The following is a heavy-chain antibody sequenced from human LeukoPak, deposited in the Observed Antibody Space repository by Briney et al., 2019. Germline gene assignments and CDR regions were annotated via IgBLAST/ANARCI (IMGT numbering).Heavy chain of an antibody. J-gene: IGHJ4*02. D-gene: IGHD2-15*01. Sequence: NSLETLSLTCSVWGGFIRNHFWRGIRKPPGKGPEWIGYMYYSGSTNYDPSLRSRVTISVDPSKNQFSLKLSSVTAADTAVYYCARSYCSGGGCYDYWGQGTLVTVSS. V-gene: IGHV4-59*08. CDR1: GGFIRNHF. CDR3: ARSYCSGGGCYDY. CDR2: MYYSGST.